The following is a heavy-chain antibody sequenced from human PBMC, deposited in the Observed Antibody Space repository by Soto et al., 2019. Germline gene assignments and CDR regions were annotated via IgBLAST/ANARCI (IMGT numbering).Heavy chain of an antibody. V-gene: IGHV1-69*12. Sequence: QVQLVQSGAGVKKPGSSVKVSCKASGGTFSSYAISWVRQAPGQGLEWMGGIIPIFGTANYAQKFQGRVTMTADEYTSTAYMELGSLRYEDTAVYYCAKTPGADSSGYLYYWGQGTLVTVSS. J-gene: IGHJ4*02. CDR1: GGTFSSYA. D-gene: IGHD3-22*01. CDR2: IIPIFGTA. CDR3: AKTPGADSSGYLYY.